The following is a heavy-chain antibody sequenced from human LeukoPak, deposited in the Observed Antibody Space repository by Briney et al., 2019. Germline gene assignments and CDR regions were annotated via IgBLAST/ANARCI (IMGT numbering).Heavy chain of an antibody. CDR1: GYPIGSGYF. CDR3: ARHGNYNWNDGRTFDY. D-gene: IGHD1-1*01. CDR2: IYYSGTT. J-gene: IGHJ4*02. Sequence: SETLSLTCGVSGYPIGSGYFWGWIRQPPGRGLEWIATIYYSGTTYYNPSLKSRITISMDTSKNQFSLKLTSVTAAATALYYCARHGNYNWNDGRTFDYWGQGTLVTVSS. V-gene: IGHV4-38-2*01.